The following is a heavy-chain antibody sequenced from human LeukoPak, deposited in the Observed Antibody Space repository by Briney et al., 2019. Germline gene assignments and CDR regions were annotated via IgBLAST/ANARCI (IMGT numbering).Heavy chain of an antibody. Sequence: GRSLRLSCAASGFTFSSYGMHWVRQAPGKGLEWVSSISSSSSYIYYADSVKGRFTISRDNAKNSLYLQMNSLRAEDTAVYYCAREPTLAAAGIGGGMDVWGQGTTVTVSS. CDR1: GFTFSSYG. D-gene: IGHD6-13*01. J-gene: IGHJ6*02. CDR3: AREPTLAAAGIGGGMDV. V-gene: IGHV3-21*01. CDR2: ISSSSSYI.